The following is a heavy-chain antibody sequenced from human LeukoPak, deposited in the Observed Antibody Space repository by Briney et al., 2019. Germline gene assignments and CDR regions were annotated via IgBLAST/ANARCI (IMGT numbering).Heavy chain of an antibody. CDR3: AKDLSSTTTNDY. D-gene: IGHD2-2*01. CDR2: ISGSGGST. CDR1: GFTFSSYW. J-gene: IGHJ4*02. Sequence: GGSLRLSCAASGFTFSSYWMSWVRQAPGKGLEWVSAISGSGGSTYYADSVKGRFTISRDNSKNTLYLQMNSLRAEDTAVYYCAKDLSSTTTNDYWGQGTLVTVSS. V-gene: IGHV3-23*01.